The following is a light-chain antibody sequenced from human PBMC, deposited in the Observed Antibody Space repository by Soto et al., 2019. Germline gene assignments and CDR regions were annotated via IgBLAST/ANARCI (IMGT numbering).Light chain of an antibody. J-gene: IGLJ1*01. CDR2: DVS. CDR3: SSYTGSGTDV. V-gene: IGLV2-14*03. Sequence: QSALTQPASVSGSPGQSITISCTGTSSDVGGYDFVSWYQQHPGKAPKLMIFDVSIRPSGVSDRFSGSKSGNTASLTISGFQPEDEADYYCSSYTGSGTDVFGTGTQLTVL. CDR1: SSDVGGYDF.